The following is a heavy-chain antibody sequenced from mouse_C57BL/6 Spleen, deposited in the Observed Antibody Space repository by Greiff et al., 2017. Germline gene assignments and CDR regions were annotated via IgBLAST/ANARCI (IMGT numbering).Heavy chain of an antibody. CDR3: ARWGTGPFDY. D-gene: IGHD4-1*01. V-gene: IGHV1-69*01. CDR1: GYTFTSYW. Sequence: VQLQQPGAELVMPGASVKLSCKASGYTFTSYWMHWVKQRPGQGLEWIGEIDPSDSYTNYNQKFKGKSTLTVDKSSSTAYMQLSSLTSEDSAVYYCARWGTGPFDYWGQGTTLTVSS. CDR2: IDPSDSYT. J-gene: IGHJ2*01.